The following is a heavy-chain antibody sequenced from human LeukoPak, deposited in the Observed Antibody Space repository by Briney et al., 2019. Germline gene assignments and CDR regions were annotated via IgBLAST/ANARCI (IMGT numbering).Heavy chain of an antibody. D-gene: IGHD3-16*01. J-gene: IGHJ4*02. CDR3: ARDANDYASPPDY. Sequence: GGSLRLSCAASGFSFSNFAMHWVRQAPGKGLEWVAVISYDGTIKYSAESVKGRFTISRDNAKSSLYLQMSSLRAEDTALYYCARDANDYASPPDYWGQGTLVTVSS. CDR2: ISYDGTIK. CDR1: GFSFSNFA. V-gene: IGHV3-30*04.